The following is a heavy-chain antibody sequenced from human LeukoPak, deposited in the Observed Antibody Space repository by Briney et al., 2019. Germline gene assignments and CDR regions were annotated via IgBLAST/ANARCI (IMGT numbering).Heavy chain of an antibody. J-gene: IGHJ4*02. CDR1: GFTFSSYG. CDR2: ISGSGGST. D-gene: IGHD3-10*01. V-gene: IGHV3-23*01. Sequence: GRSLRLSCAASGFTFSSYGMHWVRQAPGEGLEWVSAISGSGGSTYYADSVKGRFTISRDNSKNTLYLQMNSLRAEDTAVYYCAKGRGSGSPIDYWGQGTLVTVSS. CDR3: AKGRGSGSPIDY.